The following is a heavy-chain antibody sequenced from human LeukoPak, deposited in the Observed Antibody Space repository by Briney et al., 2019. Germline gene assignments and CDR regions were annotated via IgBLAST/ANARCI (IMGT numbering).Heavy chain of an antibody. V-gene: IGHV3-74*01. CDR2: INSDGSIT. D-gene: IGHD3-22*01. CDR3: AREAPKHYDDSSGYPDY. Sequence: PGGSLRLSCAASGFTFSSYWMYWVRRAPGKGLVWVSRINSDGSITSYADPVKGRFTISRDNAKNTVYLQMNSLRAEDTAVYYCAREAPKHYDDSSGYPDYWGQGTLVTVSS. CDR1: GFTFSSYW. J-gene: IGHJ4*02.